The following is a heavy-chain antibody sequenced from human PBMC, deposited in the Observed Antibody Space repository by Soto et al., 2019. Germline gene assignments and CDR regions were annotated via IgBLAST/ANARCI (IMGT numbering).Heavy chain of an antibody. Sequence: AASVKVSCKASGYTFTSYGISWVRQAPGQGLEWMGWISAYNGNTNYAQKLQGRVTMTTDTSTSTAYMELRSLRSDDTAVYYCARATGSSGNYYYMDVWGKGTTVTVSS. CDR3: ARATGSSGNYYYMDV. J-gene: IGHJ6*03. D-gene: IGHD3-3*01. CDR1: GYTFTSYG. V-gene: IGHV1-18*01. CDR2: ISAYNGNT.